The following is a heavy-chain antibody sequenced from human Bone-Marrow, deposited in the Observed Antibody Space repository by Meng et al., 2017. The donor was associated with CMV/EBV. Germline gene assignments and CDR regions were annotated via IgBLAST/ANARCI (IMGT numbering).Heavy chain of an antibody. CDR1: GGSISSYY. Sequence: SETLSLTCTVSGGSISSYYWSWIRQPPGKGLEWIGYIYYSGSTNYIPSLKSRVTISVDTSKNQFSLKLSSVTAADTAVYYCARDTSGPYYYYGMDVWGQGTTVTVSS. CDR3: ARDTSGPYYYYGMDV. D-gene: IGHD3-3*01. V-gene: IGHV4-59*01. J-gene: IGHJ6*02. CDR2: IYYSGST.